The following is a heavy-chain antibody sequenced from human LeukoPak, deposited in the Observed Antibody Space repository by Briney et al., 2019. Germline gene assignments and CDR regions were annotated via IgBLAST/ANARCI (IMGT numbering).Heavy chain of an antibody. CDR3: ARVDTSNGFDI. J-gene: IGHJ3*02. D-gene: IGHD5-18*01. CDR1: GGSVSSGDYY. V-gene: IGHV4-30-4*08. CDR2: IYYSGST. Sequence: SETLSLTCTVSGGSVSSGDYYWSWIRQPPGKGLEWIGYIYYSGSTYYNPSLESRVTLSVDTSKNQFSLKLTSVTAADTAVYYSARVDTSNGFDIWGQGTMVTVSS.